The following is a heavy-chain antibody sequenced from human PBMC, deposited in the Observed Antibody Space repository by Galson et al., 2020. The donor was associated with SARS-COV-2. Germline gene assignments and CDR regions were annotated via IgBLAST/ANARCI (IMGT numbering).Heavy chain of an antibody. D-gene: IGHD2-8*02. CDR1: GGSFSGYF. V-gene: IGHV4-34*01. Sequence: SETLSLTCAVYGGSFSGYFWSWIRQPPGKGLEWIGEVNHSGSTNYNPSLKSRGTISVDTSKNQFSLKLSSVTAADTAVYYCARGLDGTGRFNGWDYWGQGTLVTVSS. CDR2: VNHSGST. J-gene: IGHJ4*02. CDR3: ARGLDGTGRFNGWDY.